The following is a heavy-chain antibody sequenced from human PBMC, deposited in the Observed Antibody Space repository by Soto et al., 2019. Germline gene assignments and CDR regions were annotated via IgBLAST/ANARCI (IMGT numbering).Heavy chain of an antibody. D-gene: IGHD1-26*01. J-gene: IGHJ4*02. CDR3: ARSGSYSFDY. V-gene: IGHV4-61*01. CDR2: IYYSGST. CDR1: GGSVSSGSYY. Sequence: QVQLQESGPGLVKPSETLSLTCTVSGGSVSSGSYYWSWIRQPPGKVLEWIGYIYYSGSTNYNPSLKSRVTISVDTSKNQFSLKLSSVTAADTAVYYCARSGSYSFDYWGQGTLVTVSS.